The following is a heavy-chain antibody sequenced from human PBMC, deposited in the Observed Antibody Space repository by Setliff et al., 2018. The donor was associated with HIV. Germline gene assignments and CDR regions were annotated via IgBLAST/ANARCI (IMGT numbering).Heavy chain of an antibody. D-gene: IGHD6-13*01. Sequence: TGGSLRLSCVASGITVSGIYMTWVRQAPGKGLEWVSVINGGTTTYYADSVRGRFTISRDNAKNSLYLQMNSLRAEDTAVYYCARSRAAGFDYWGQGTLVTVSS. CDR3: ARSRAAGFDY. CDR1: GITVSGIY. CDR2: INGGTTT. V-gene: IGHV3-66*01. J-gene: IGHJ4*02.